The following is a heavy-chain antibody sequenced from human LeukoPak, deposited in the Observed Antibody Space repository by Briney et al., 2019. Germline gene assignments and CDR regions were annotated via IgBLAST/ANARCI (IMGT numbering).Heavy chain of an antibody. CDR2: XXHSGST. CDR1: GGSYSGYY. CDR3: ARAPLYDFWSGYETGNGY. Sequence: SETLSLTCAVYGGSYSGYYWSWIRQPPGKGXXXXXXXXHSGSTNYNPXXXXRXXXSVDTSKNQFSLKLSSVTAADTAVYYCARAPLYDFWSGYETGNGYWGQGTLVTVSS. J-gene: IGHJ4*02. V-gene: IGHV4-34*01. D-gene: IGHD3-3*01.